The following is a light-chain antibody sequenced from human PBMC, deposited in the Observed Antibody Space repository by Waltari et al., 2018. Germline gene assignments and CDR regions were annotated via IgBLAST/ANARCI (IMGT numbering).Light chain of an antibody. CDR3: QSYDTSLGVV. Sequence: QSVLTQPPSVSGAPGQRVTIARPGSWSNIGAGSEVHWYQQLPGKAPTLLVYGVNTRPPGVPDRFFGSKSGTSASLAIPGLQPEDEADYYCQSYDTSLGVVFGGGTKLTVL. V-gene: IGLV1-40*01. J-gene: IGLJ2*01. CDR2: GVN. CDR1: WSNIGAGSE.